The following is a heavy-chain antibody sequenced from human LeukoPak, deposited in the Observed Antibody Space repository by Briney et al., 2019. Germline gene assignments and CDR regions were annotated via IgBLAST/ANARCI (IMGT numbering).Heavy chain of an antibody. D-gene: IGHD3-3*02. V-gene: IGHV3-23*01. CDR1: GFTFSTYA. CDR3: AKGRISPDY. J-gene: IGHJ4*02. CDR2: ISDSGGST. Sequence: HPGGSLRLSCAASGFTFSTYAMSWVCQAPGKGLEWVSSISDSGGSTYYADSVKGRFAISRDNSKNTLFLQMNSLRAEDTAVYYCAKGRISPDYWGQGTLVTVSS.